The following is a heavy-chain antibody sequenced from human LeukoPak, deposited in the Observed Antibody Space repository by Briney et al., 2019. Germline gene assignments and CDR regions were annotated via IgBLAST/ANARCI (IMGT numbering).Heavy chain of an antibody. J-gene: IGHJ4*02. CDR3: ARGWLWFGEYYFDY. V-gene: IGHV1-2*02. CDR1: GYTFTGYY. Sequence: GSVKVSCRASGYTFTGYYMHWVRQAPGQGLEWMGCINPNSGGTNYAQKFQGRVTMTRDTSISPAYMELSRPRSDDTAVYYCARGWLWFGEYYFDYWGQGTLVTV. CDR2: INPNSGGT. D-gene: IGHD3-10*01.